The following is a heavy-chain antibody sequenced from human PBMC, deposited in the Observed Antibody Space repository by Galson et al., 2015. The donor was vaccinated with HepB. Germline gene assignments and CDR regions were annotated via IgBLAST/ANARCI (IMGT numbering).Heavy chain of an antibody. D-gene: IGHD7-27*01. CDR2: INGDGSST. V-gene: IGHV3-74*03. CDR3: AKGDWGSKGLHY. J-gene: IGHJ4*02. Sequence: SLRLSCAASGFTLSGYWMYWVRQVPGEGLVWVSRINGDGSSTTYADSVKGRFAISKDNAKNTVYLQMNSLRAEDTAVYYCAKGDWGSKGLHYWGQGTLVTVSS. CDR1: GFTLSGYW.